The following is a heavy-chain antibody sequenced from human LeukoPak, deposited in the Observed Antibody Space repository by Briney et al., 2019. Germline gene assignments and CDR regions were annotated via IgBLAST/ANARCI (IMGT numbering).Heavy chain of an antibody. CDR2: INPNSGGT. CDR1: GYTFTGYY. J-gene: IGHJ5*02. CDR3: ARDMPPYSSSWRTNWFDP. Sequence: ASVKVSCKASGYTFTGYYMHWVRQAPGQGLEWMGWINPNSGGTNYAQKFQGRVTMTRDTSISTAYMELSRLRSDDTAVYYCARDMPPYSSSWRTNWFDPWGQGTLVTVSS. V-gene: IGHV1-2*02. D-gene: IGHD6-13*01.